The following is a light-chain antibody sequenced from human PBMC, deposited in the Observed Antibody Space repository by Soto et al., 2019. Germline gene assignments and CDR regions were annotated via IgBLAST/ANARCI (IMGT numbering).Light chain of an antibody. CDR3: QQYNSWPTYT. CDR2: GAS. CDR1: QSVNSD. J-gene: IGKJ2*01. V-gene: IGKV3-15*01. Sequence: EIEMTQSPATLSVSPGDRATLSCTASQSVNSDLAWYQQKPGQSPRLLIYGASTRATGVPARFSGSGSGTEFTLTITSLQSEDFAIYYCQQYNSWPTYTFGQGKKLEIK.